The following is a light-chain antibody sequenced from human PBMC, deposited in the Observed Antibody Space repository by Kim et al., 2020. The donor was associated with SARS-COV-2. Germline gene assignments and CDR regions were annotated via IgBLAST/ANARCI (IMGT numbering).Light chain of an antibody. J-gene: IGKJ2*01. CDR1: QSIGSW. CDR2: KAS. Sequence: ASVGDRVTITCRASQSIGSWLAWYQQKPGKAPKSLIYKASSLESGVPSRFSGSGSGTEFTLTISSLQPDDFATYYCQQYNSYSYTFGQGTKVDIK. CDR3: QQYNSYSYT. V-gene: IGKV1-5*03.